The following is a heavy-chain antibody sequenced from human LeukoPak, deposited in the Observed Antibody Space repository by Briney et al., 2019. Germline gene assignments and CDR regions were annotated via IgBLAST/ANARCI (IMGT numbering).Heavy chain of an antibody. D-gene: IGHD3-9*01. CDR1: GFTFSSYS. CDR3: ARDRGYDILTGYYAAIDY. CDR2: ISSSSSYI. V-gene: IGHV3-21*01. Sequence: PGGSLRLSCAASGFTFSSYSMNWVRQAPGPGLEWVSSISSSSSYIYYADSVKGRFTISRDNAKNSLYLQMNSLRAEDTAVYYCARDRGYDILTGYYAAIDYWGQGTLVTVSS. J-gene: IGHJ4*02.